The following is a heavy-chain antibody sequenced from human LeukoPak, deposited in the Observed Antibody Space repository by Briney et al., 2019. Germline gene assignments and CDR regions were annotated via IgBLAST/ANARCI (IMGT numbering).Heavy chain of an antibody. CDR2: IYYSGST. D-gene: IGHD2-8*01. CDR3: ARVVGGYRTNGVCYTGYFDY. V-gene: IGHV4-59*01. J-gene: IGHJ4*02. Sequence: PSETLSLTCTVSGGSISSYYWSWIRQPPGKGLEWTGYIYYSGSTNYNPSLKSRDTISVDTSKNQFSLKLSSVTAADTAVYYCARVVGGYRTNGVCYTGYFDYWGQGTLVTVSP. CDR1: GGSISSYY.